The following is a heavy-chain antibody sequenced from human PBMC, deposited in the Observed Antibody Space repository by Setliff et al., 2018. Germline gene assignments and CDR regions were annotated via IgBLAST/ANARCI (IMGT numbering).Heavy chain of an antibody. CDR1: GYSISSDHY. CDR2: IYHSGSA. V-gene: IGHV4-38-2*01. J-gene: IGHJ4*02. D-gene: IGHD6-6*01. CDR3: ARGRNVAARLLDS. Sequence: SETLSLTCAVSGYSISSDHYWGWIRQPPGKGLEWIGSIYHSGSAYYNPSLKSRVTISVDTSKDQFSLKLISMTAADTAVYYCARGRNVAARLLDSWGQGTLVTVSS.